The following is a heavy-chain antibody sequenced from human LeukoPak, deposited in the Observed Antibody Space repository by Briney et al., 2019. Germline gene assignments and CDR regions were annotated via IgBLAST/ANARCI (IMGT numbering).Heavy chain of an antibody. CDR1: GYFISSGYY. D-gene: IGHD4-23*01. J-gene: IGHJ4*02. V-gene: IGHV4-38-2*02. CDR2: IYHSGST. Sequence: SETLSLTCTVAGYFISSGYYWGWIRQPPGKGLEWIGSIYHSGSTYYNPSLKSRLTISADTSKNQFSLRLSSVTAADTAVYYCVRVDNGGNYFDYWGQGTLVTVSS. CDR3: VRVDNGGNYFDY.